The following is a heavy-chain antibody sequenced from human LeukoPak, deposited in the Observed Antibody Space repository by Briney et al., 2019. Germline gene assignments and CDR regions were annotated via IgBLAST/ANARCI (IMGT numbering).Heavy chain of an antibody. J-gene: IGHJ3*02. CDR3: ARSKNQWLVRPPAFDI. CDR1: GYTFTSYY. Sequence: ASVKVSCKAFGYTFTSYYMHWVRQAPGQGLEWMGWINPNSGGTNYAQKFQGRVTMTRDTSISTAYMELSRLRSDDAAVYYCARSKNQWLVRPPAFDIWGQGTMVTVSS. D-gene: IGHD6-19*01. V-gene: IGHV1-2*02. CDR2: INPNSGGT.